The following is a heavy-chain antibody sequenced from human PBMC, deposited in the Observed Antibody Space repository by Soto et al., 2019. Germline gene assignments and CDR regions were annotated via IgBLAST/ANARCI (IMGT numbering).Heavy chain of an antibody. CDR3: ARAPRGFSAYDASLQIDS. CDR2: ISNDGSDK. CDR1: GFTFSSYR. J-gene: IGHJ4*02. V-gene: IGHV3-30*03. D-gene: IGHD5-12*01. Sequence: VQLVQSGGGLVQPGGSLRLSCAASGFTFSSYRMSWVRQAPGKGLKWVAVISNDGSDKYYADSVKGRFTISRENSKKTLFLQMNSLRPEDTAVYYCARAPRGFSAYDASLQIDSWGQGTLVTVSS.